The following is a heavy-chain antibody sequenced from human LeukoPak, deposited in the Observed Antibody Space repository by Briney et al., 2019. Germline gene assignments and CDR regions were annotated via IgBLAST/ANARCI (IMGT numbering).Heavy chain of an antibody. D-gene: IGHD5-18*01. V-gene: IGHV4-59*08. CDR1: GGSISSYY. Sequence: SETLSLTCTVSGGSISSYYWSWIRQPPGKGLEWIGYIYYSGSTNYNPSLKSRVTISVDTSKNQFSLKLSSVTAADTAVYYCARMVQLWNAPDYWGQGTLVTVSS. CDR3: ARMVQLWNAPDY. J-gene: IGHJ4*02. CDR2: IYYSGST.